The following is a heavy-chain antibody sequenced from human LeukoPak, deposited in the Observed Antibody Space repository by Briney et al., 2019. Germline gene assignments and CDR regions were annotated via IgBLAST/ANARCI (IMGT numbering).Heavy chain of an antibody. Sequence: PSETLSLTCTVSGGSISSGDYYWIWIRQHPGKGLVWIGYIYYSGSTYYNPSLKSRVTISVDTSKNQFSLKLSSVTAADTAVYYCAREAKEQQPDNWFDPWGQGTLVTVSS. D-gene: IGHD6-13*01. J-gene: IGHJ5*02. CDR2: IYYSGST. CDR1: GGSISSGDYY. V-gene: IGHV4-31*03. CDR3: AREAKEQQPDNWFDP.